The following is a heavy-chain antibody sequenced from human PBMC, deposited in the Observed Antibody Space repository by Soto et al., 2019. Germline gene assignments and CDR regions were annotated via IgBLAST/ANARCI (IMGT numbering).Heavy chain of an antibody. CDR3: ARDADGYCSGGSCVVRYYYGMDV. CDR2: IIPIFGTA. Sequence: GASVKVSCKASGYTFSSYDISWVRQAPGQGLEWMGGIIPIFGTANYAQKFQGRVTITADESTSTAYMELSSLRSEDTAVYYCARDADGYCSGGSCVVRYYYGMDVWGQGTTVTVSS. V-gene: IGHV1-69*13. J-gene: IGHJ6*02. D-gene: IGHD2-15*01. CDR1: GYTFSSYD.